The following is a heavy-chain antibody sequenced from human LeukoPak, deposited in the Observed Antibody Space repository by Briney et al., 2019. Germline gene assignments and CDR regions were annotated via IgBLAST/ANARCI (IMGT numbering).Heavy chain of an antibody. Sequence: ASVKVSCKASGYTFTSYDINWVRQATGQGLEWMGWMNPNSGNTGYAQKFQGRVTITRNTSISTAYMELSSLRSEDTAVYYCARYNGGWSNFDYWGQGTLVTVSS. V-gene: IGHV1-8*03. D-gene: IGHD6-19*01. J-gene: IGHJ4*02. CDR2: MNPNSGNT. CDR1: GYTFTSYD. CDR3: ARYNGGWSNFDY.